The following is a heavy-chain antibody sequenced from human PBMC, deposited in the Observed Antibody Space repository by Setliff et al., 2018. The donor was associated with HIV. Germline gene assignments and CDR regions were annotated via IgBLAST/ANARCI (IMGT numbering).Heavy chain of an antibody. J-gene: IGHJ4*02. D-gene: IGHD3-10*01. Sequence: SETLSLTCAVYGGPLSGHYWSWIRQPPGQGLEWIGETSHGGKTNYNPSLKSRVTISVDTSKNQFSLKLSSVTAADTAVYYCARDLAWPGYFDYWGQGTLVTVSS. CDR1: GGPLSGHY. CDR3: ARDLAWPGYFDY. V-gene: IGHV4-34*01. CDR2: TSHGGKT.